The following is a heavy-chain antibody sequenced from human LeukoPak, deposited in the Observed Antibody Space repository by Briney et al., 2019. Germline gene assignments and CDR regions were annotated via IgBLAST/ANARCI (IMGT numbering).Heavy chain of an antibody. CDR1: GGTFSSYA. CDR3: ASDYGTRGYFDY. V-gene: IGHV1-69*06. J-gene: IGHJ4*02. D-gene: IGHD4-17*01. CDR2: IIPIFGTA. Sequence: ASVKVSCKASGGTFSSYAISWVRQAPGQGLEWMGGIIPIFGTANYAQKFQGRVTITADKSTSTAYMELSSLRSEGTAVYYCASDYGTRGYFDYWGQGTLVTVSS.